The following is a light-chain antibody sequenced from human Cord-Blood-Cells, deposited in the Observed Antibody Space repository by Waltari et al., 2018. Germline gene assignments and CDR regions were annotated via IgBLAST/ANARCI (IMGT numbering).Light chain of an antibody. J-gene: IGKJ2*03. CDR2: AAS. CDR3: QQSYSTPYS. CDR1: QSISSY. Sequence: DIQTTQSPSSLSASVGDRVPITCRASQSISSYLNWYPQKPGKAPKLLIYAASSLQSGVPSRFSGSGSGTDFTLTISSLQPEDFATYYCQQSYSTPYSFGQGTKLEIK. V-gene: IGKV1-39*01.